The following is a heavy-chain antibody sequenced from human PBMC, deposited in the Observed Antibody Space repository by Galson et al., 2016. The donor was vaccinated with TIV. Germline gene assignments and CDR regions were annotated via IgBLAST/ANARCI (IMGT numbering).Heavy chain of an antibody. CDR2: IYGGDSDT. CDR3: ARHSDDYYDNTGPTGGVDA. D-gene: IGHD3-22*01. CDR1: GYTFTTYW. V-gene: IGHV5-51*01. J-gene: IGHJ5*02. Sequence: QSGAEVKKTGESLKISCKGSGYTFTTYWIAWVRQMPGKGLEWMGIIYGGDSDTRYSPSFQGQVTTSADKFLSTAYLQWNSLQASDTAIYYCARHSDDYYDNTGPTGGVDAWGQGTLVTVSS.